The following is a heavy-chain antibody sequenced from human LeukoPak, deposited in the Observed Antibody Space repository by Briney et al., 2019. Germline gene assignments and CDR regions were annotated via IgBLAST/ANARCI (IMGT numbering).Heavy chain of an antibody. V-gene: IGHV4-4*02. CDR2: VFHSGST. Sequence: SETLSLTCTVSGGSLNTNTWWSWVRQPPGKGLEWTGEVFHSGSTNYNPSLESRLSISMDKSNNRFSLKLSSVTAADTAVYYCARDSSGYYQVFDYWGQGTLVTVS. CDR1: GGSLNTNTW. CDR3: ARDSSGYYQVFDY. D-gene: IGHD3-22*01. J-gene: IGHJ4*02.